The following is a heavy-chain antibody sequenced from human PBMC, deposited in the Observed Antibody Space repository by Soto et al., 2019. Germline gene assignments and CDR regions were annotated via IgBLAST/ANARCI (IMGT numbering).Heavy chain of an antibody. CDR1: GFTFSSYW. CDR2: IKQDGSEK. J-gene: IGHJ5*02. CDR3: ARARAINRFDP. D-gene: IGHD2-21*01. V-gene: IGHV3-7*05. Sequence: GGSLRLSCAASGFTFSSYWMSWVRQAPGKGLEWVANIKQDGSEKYYVDSVKGRFTISRDNAKNSLYLQMNSLRAEDMAVYYWARARAINRFDPWGQGTLVTVSS.